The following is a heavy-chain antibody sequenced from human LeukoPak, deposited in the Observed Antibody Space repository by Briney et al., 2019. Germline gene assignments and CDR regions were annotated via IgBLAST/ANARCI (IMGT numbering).Heavy chain of an antibody. CDR2: ISGSGGST. CDR3: ARALMEQWLVQALQDDY. CDR1: GFTFSRYA. J-gene: IGHJ4*02. D-gene: IGHD6-19*01. Sequence: PGGSLRLSCAASGFTFSRYAMNWLRQAPGKGLEWVSSISGSGGSTYYIDSVKGRFTISRDNSQNTLYLHMNSLRAEDTAVYYCARALMEQWLVQALQDDYWGQGTLVTVSS. V-gene: IGHV3-23*01.